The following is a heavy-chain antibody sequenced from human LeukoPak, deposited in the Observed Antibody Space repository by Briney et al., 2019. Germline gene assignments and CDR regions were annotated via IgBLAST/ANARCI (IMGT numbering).Heavy chain of an antibody. J-gene: IGHJ4*02. Sequence: PGGSLRLSCAASGFTFSSYWMHWVRQAPGKGLVWVSRINSDGSTTNYADSVKGRFTISRDNARNTLYLQMNSLRAEDTSVYYCARDLDFWSGYYDYWGQGTLVTVSS. V-gene: IGHV3-74*01. CDR1: GFTFSSYW. D-gene: IGHD3-3*01. CDR2: INSDGSTT. CDR3: ARDLDFWSGYYDY.